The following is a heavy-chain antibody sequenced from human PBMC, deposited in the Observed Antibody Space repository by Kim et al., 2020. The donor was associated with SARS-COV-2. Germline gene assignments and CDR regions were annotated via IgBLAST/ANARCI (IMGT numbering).Heavy chain of an antibody. CDR2: P. CDR3: ARDPRPYAFDI. V-gene: IGHV7-4-1*02. J-gene: IGHJ3*02. Sequence: PTYAQGFTGRFVFSLDPSVSTAYLQISSLKADDTAVYYCARDPRPYAFDIWGQGTMVTVSS.